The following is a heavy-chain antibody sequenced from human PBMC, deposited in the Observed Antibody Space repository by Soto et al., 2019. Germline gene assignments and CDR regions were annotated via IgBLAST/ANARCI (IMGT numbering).Heavy chain of an antibody. CDR3: ARSISSSWNSNRNWFEP. V-gene: IGHV1-3*01. CDR1: GYTFTSYA. D-gene: IGHD6-13*01. J-gene: IGHJ5*02. CDR2: INAGNGNT. Sequence: ASVKVSCKASGYTFTSYAMHWVRQAPGQRLEWMGWINAGNGNTKYSQKFQGRVTITRDTSASTAYMELSSLRSEDTAVYYCARSISSSWNSNRNWFEPLGKGNLVTVSS.